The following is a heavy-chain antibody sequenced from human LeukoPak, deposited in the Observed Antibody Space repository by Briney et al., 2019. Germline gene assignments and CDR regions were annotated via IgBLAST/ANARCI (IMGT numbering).Heavy chain of an antibody. V-gene: IGHV3-20*04. CDR1: GFTFDDYG. J-gene: IGHJ3*02. Sequence: GGSLRLSCAASGFTFDDYGMSWVRQAPGKGLEWVSGINWNGGSTGYADSVKGRFTISRDNAKNSLYLQMNSPRAEDTALYYCASDLHGSGKGAFDIWGQGTMVTVSS. CDR2: INWNGGST. CDR3: ASDLHGSGKGAFDI. D-gene: IGHD3-10*01.